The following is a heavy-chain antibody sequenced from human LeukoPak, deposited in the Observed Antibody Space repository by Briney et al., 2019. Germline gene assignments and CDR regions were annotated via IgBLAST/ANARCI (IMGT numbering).Heavy chain of an antibody. D-gene: IGHD3-16*02. Sequence: SVTLSCNATGGSVSTCIITWVWNPPGQGLGWVGRIIAFLDVANFARKFQGRVTITADKSTNTAHMELSGLRSEDTAVYYCTREGVYSPDPSSYHRYAFDIWGQGTVVTVSS. V-gene: IGHV1-69*04. CDR3: TREGVYSPDPSSYHRYAFDI. CDR1: GGSVSTCI. J-gene: IGHJ3*02. CDR2: IIAFLDVA.